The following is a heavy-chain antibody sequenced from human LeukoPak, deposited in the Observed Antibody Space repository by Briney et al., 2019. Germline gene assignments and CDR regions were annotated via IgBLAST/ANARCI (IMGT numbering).Heavy chain of an antibody. CDR2: MNPNSGNT. CDR1: GYTFTSYD. D-gene: IGHD3-10*01. Sequence: APVKVSCKASGYTFTSYDINWVRQATGQGLEWMGWMNPNSGNTGYAQKFQGRVTMTRNTSISTAYMELSSPRSEDTAVYYCARGEDLWFGELHGMDVWGQGTTVTVSS. CDR3: ARGEDLWFGELHGMDV. J-gene: IGHJ6*02. V-gene: IGHV1-8*01.